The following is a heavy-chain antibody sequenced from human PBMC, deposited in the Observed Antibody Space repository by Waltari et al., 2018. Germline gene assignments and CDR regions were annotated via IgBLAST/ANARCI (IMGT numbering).Heavy chain of an antibody. Sequence: EVQLVESGGGLVKPGGSLRLSCAASGFTFSSYKMNWVRQAPGKGLEWVSSITTSSSSIYYADSVKGRFTISRDNAKSSLYLQMNSLRAEDTAVYYCARDRVSYSSTTLDPWGQGTLVTVSS. CDR3: ARDRVSYSSTTLDP. CDR1: GFTFSSYK. CDR2: ITTSSSSI. V-gene: IGHV3-21*01. D-gene: IGHD6-19*01. J-gene: IGHJ5*02.